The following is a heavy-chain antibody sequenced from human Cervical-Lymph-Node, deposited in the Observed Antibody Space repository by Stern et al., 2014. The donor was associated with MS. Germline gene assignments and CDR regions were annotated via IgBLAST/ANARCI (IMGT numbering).Heavy chain of an antibody. CDR2: ISYDGINK. Sequence: QVQLVQSGGGVVQPGRSLRLSCTASGFTFSRYGLHWVPQAPAKGLEWGSVISYDGINKYYEDFGKGRFTISRDNSKNTLYLQMNSLRTEDTAMYYCAKAVWGYYDSCASDNWGQGTLVTVSS. CDR1: GFTFSRYG. J-gene: IGHJ4*02. D-gene: IGHD3-22*01. V-gene: IGHV3-30*18. CDR3: AKAVWGYYDSCASDN.